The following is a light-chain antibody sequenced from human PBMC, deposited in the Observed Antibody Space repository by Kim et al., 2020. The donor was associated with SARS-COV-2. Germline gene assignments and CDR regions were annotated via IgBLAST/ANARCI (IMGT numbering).Light chain of an antibody. Sequence: SALTQPASVSGSPGQSITLSCTGTSSDIGSYNYVSWYQQHPDKAPKLMIYDVTNRPSGVSNRFSGSKSGNTASLTISGLQAEDEADYYCSSYTSSTTWVFGGGTQLTVL. CDR1: SSDIGSYNY. CDR2: DVT. J-gene: IGLJ3*02. CDR3: SSYTSSTTWV. V-gene: IGLV2-14*03.